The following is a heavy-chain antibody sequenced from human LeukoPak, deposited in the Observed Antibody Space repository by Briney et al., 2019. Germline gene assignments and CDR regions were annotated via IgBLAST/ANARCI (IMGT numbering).Heavy chain of an antibody. J-gene: IGHJ4*02. D-gene: IGHD6-6*01. Sequence: GGSLRLSCTASGFSFSGHWMHWARQLPGKGLVWVSRISPTGSTTSYADSVKGRFTVSRDNAKNTLYLQVNNLRADDTAVYYCARGPNSNWSGLDFWGQGTLLTVSS. CDR2: ISPTGSTT. V-gene: IGHV3-74*01. CDR1: GFSFSGHW. CDR3: ARGPNSNWSGLDF.